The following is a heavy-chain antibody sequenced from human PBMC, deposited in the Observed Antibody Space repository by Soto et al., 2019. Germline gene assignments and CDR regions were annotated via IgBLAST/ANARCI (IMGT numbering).Heavy chain of an antibody. D-gene: IGHD6-13*01. V-gene: IGHV3-30*18. J-gene: IGHJ3*02. CDR2: ISYDGSNK. Sequence: QVQLVESGGGVVQPGRSLRLSCAASGFTFSSYGMHWVRQAPGKGLEWVAVISYDGSNKYYADSVKGRFTISRDNSKNKLYLQMNSLRAEDTAVYYCAKDRRGTYSSSWDAFDIWGQGTMVTVSS. CDR3: AKDRRGTYSSSWDAFDI. CDR1: GFTFSSYG.